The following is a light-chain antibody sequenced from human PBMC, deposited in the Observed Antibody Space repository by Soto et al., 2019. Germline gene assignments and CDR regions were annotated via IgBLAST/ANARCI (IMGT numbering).Light chain of an antibody. CDR1: QSISSY. CDR2: AAS. J-gene: IGKJ1*01. CDR3: QQYDNWPWT. V-gene: IGKV1-39*01. Sequence: IPITYSPSSLSASVGNRVTSTCRASQSISSYLNWYQQKPGKAPKLLIYAASSLQSGVPSRFSGSGSGADFTLTISSLQSEDFAVYYCQQYDNWPWTFGQGTKVDNK.